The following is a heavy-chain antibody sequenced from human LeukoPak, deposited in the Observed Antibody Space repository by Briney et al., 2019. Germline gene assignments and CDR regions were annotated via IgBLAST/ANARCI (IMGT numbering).Heavy chain of an antibody. V-gene: IGHV5-51*01. CDR2: IYPGDSDA. D-gene: IGHD3-22*01. CDR3: ARLRYYYDSSGYNKAFDI. J-gene: IGHJ3*02. CDR1: GYSFTNYW. Sequence: GESLKISCKGSGYSFTNYWIGWVRQMPGKGLKWMGTIYPGDSDARYSPSFQGQVTISADKSISTAYLQWSSLKASDTAMYYCARLRYYYDSSGYNKAFDIWGQGTMVTVSS.